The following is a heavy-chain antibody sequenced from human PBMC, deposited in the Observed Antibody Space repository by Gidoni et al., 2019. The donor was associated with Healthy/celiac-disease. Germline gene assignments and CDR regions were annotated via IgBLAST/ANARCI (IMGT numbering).Heavy chain of an antibody. CDR1: GFPFSSYA. V-gene: IGHV3-30*04. D-gene: IGHD3-10*01. J-gene: IGHJ4*02. CDR2: ISYDGSNK. Sequence: QVQLVESGDGVVQPGRSLRPSCAPPGFPFSSYAMHGVRQAPGKGMGWVGVISYDGSNKYYADSVKGRFTISRDNSKNTLYLQMNSLRAEYTAVYYCARDPLWPGGGLFDYWGQGTLVTVSS. CDR3: ARDPLWPGGGLFDY.